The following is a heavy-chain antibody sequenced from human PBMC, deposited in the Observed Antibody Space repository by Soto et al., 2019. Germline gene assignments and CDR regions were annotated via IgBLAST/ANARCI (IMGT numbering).Heavy chain of an antibody. J-gene: IGHJ5*02. V-gene: IGHV1-18*01. D-gene: IGHD2-21*02. Sequence: GASVKVSCKASGYTFTSYGISWVRQAPGQGLEWMGWISAYNGNTNYAQKLQGRVTMTTDTSTSTAYMELRSLRSDDTAVYYCARAILLGGGDSNWFDPWGQGTLVTVSS. CDR3: ARAILLGGGDSNWFDP. CDR2: ISAYNGNT. CDR1: GYTFTSYG.